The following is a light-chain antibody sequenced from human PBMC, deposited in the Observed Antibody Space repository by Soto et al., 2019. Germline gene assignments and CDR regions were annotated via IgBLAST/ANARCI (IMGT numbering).Light chain of an antibody. V-gene: IGKV3-11*01. J-gene: IGKJ1*01. Sequence: EIVLTQSPATLSLSPGERANLSCRASQSVSSYLAWYQQKPGQAPRLLIYDASNRATGIPARFSGSGSGTDFTLTISSLEPEGFAVYYCQQRSNWPRTFGQGTKVDI. CDR1: QSVSSY. CDR2: DAS. CDR3: QQRSNWPRT.